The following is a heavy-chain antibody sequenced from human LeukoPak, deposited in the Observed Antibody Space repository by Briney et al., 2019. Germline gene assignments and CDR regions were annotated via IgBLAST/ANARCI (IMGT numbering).Heavy chain of an antibody. CDR2: IRYDGSNK. CDR1: GFTFSSYG. CDR3: AKDGELRFSYFDY. D-gene: IGHD3-3*01. V-gene: IGHV3-30*02. J-gene: IGHJ4*02. Sequence: GGSLRLSCAASGFTFSSYGMHWVRQAPGKGLEWVAFIRYDGSNKYYADSVKGRFTISRDNSKNTLYLQMNSLRAEDTAVYYCAKDGELRFSYFDYWGQGTLVTVSS.